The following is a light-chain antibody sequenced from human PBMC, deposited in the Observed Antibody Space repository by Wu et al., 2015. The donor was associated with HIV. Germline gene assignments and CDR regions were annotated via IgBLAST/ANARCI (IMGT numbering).Light chain of an antibody. J-gene: IGKJ5*01. CDR3: QHRFNWPLI. CDR2: DAS. CDR1: QSIGNS. V-gene: IGKV3-11*01. Sequence: EIVLTQSPATLSLSPGERATLSCRASQSIGNSLAWYQQKPGQAPRLLLYDASDKATGISARFSGSGSGTDFALTISSLEPEDFAIYYCQHRFNWPLIFGQGTRL.